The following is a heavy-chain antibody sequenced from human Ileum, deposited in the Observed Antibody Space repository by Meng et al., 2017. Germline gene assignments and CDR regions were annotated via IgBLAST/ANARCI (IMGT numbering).Heavy chain of an antibody. CDR1: GASISTSNV. Sequence: VQLQESGPGLVKPSGTLSLTCAVSGASISTSNVWNWVRQPPGKGLEWIGEIHHSGTTNYNPSLKSRVTISLDKSKNQFSLELRSVTAADTAVYYCARHDYGDPTAAFDYWGQGTLVTVSS. J-gene: IGHJ4*02. V-gene: IGHV4-4*02. D-gene: IGHD4-17*01. CDR3: ARHDYGDPTAAFDY. CDR2: IHHSGTT.